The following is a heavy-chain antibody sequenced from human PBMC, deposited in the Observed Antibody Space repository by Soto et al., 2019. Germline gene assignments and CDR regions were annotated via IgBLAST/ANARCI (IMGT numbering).Heavy chain of an antibody. CDR3: ARHGGRGYYSDY. D-gene: IGHD3-16*01. CDR2: IYYSGST. Sequence: SETLSLTCTVSGGSISSYYWSWIRQPPGKGLEWIGYIYYSGSTNYNPSLKSRVTISVDTSKNQFSLKLSSVTAADTAVYYCARHGGRGYYSDYWGQGTLVTVSS. V-gene: IGHV4-59*08. J-gene: IGHJ4*02. CDR1: GGSISSYY.